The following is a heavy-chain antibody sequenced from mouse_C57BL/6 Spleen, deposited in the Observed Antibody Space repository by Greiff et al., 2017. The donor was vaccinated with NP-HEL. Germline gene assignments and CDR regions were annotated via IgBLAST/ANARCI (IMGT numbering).Heavy chain of an antibody. CDR1: GFTFSDYG. D-gene: IGHD2-1*01. V-gene: IGHV5-17*01. CDR2: ISSGSSTI. Sequence: EVKLVESGGGLVKPGGSLKLSCAASGFTFSDYGMHWVRQAPEKGLEWVAYISSGSSTIYYADTVKGRFTISRDNAKNTLFLQMTSLRSEDTAMYYCASNYVGYAMDYWGQGTSVTVSS. CDR3: ASNYVGYAMDY. J-gene: IGHJ4*01.